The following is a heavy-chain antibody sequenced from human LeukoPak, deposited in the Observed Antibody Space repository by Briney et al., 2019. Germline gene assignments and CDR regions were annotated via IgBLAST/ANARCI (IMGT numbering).Heavy chain of an antibody. J-gene: IGHJ4*02. V-gene: IGHV3-7*03. Sequence: GGSLRLSCVASGFTVNSYCMNWVRQAPGKGLQWVAKIKQDGSEKYYVDSVKGRFTISRDNAENSLYLQMNSLRVEDAAVYYCAARSSGNPYFWGQGSLVTVSS. D-gene: IGHD1-26*01. CDR1: GFTVNSYC. CDR2: IKQDGSEK. CDR3: AARSSGNPYF.